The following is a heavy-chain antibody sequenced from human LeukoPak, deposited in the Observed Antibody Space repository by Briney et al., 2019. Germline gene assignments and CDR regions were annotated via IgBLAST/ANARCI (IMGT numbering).Heavy chain of an antibody. V-gene: IGHV1-69*13. Sequence: ASVKVSCKASGGTFSSYAISWVRQAPGQGLEWMGGIIPIFGTANYAQKFQGRVTITADESTSTAYMELSSLRSEDTAVYYCARGELYCSSTSCLNWFDPWGQGTLVTVSS. D-gene: IGHD2-2*01. CDR1: GGTFSSYA. CDR2: IIPIFGTA. CDR3: ARGELYCSSTSCLNWFDP. J-gene: IGHJ5*02.